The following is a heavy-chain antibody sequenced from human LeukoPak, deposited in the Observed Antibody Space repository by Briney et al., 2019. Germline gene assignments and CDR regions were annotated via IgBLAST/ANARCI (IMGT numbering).Heavy chain of an antibody. CDR3: ARSHGGITIRNWFDP. CDR2: INPNSGGT. V-gene: IGHV1-2*02. D-gene: IGHD3-3*01. Sequence: ASVKVSCKASGYTFTGYYMHWVREAPGQGLEWMGWINPNSGGTNYAQKFQGRVTMTRDTSISTAYMELSRLRSDDTAVYYCARSHGGITIRNWFDPWGQGTLVTVSS. J-gene: IGHJ5*02. CDR1: GYTFTGYY.